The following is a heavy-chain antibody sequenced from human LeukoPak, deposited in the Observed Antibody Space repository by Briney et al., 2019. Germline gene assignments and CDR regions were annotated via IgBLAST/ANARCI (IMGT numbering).Heavy chain of an antibody. V-gene: IGHV3-23*01. Sequence: GGSLRLSCAASGFAFSSYAMSWVRQAPGKGLEWVSVLCAGGGTTYYADSVKGRFTISRDNSKNTLYLQMNSLSAEDTALYYCAKDGISYNNHYDWFDPWGQGTLVTVSS. J-gene: IGHJ5*02. CDR3: AKDGISYNNHYDWFDP. CDR1: GFAFSSYA. CDR2: LCAGGGTT. D-gene: IGHD3-10*01.